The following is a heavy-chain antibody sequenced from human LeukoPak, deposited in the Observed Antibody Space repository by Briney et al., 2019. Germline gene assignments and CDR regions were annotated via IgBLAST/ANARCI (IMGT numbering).Heavy chain of an antibody. V-gene: IGHV1-69*13. J-gene: IGHJ5*02. Sequence: SVKVSCKASGGTFSSYAISWVRQAPGQGLEWMGGIIPIFGTANYAQKFQGRVTITADESTSTAYMELSSLRSEDTAVYYCARGGARYDFWSSPINWFDPWGQGTLVTVSS. D-gene: IGHD3-3*01. CDR1: GGTFSSYA. CDR2: IIPIFGTA. CDR3: ARGGARYDFWSSPINWFDP.